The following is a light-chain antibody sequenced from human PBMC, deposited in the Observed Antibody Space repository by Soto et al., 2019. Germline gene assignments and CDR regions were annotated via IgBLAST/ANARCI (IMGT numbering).Light chain of an antibody. J-gene: IGKJ2*01. CDR2: GAS. CDR1: QSISIY. CDR3: QHSLNTPPYT. Sequence: DIQMTQSPSSLSASVGDRVTITCRASQSISIYLNWYQQKPGEAPKLLIYGASSLQTGVPSRFSGSGSGTDFTLTISSLQPEDFATYYCQHSLNTPPYTFGQGTKLEIK. V-gene: IGKV1-39*01.